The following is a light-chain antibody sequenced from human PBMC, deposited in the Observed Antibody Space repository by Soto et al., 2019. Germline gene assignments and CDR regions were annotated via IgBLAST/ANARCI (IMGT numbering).Light chain of an antibody. J-gene: IGLJ1*01. CDR2: EVS. CDR1: SSDVGGYNF. V-gene: IGLV2-14*03. Sequence: QSVLTQPASVFGSPGQSITFSCTGTSSDVGGYNFVSWYQQHPGKAPKLMIYEVSSRPSGVSNRFSGSESGNTASLTISGPQAEDEADYFCSSYSISTAYLFGTGTKLTVL. CDR3: SSYSISTAYL.